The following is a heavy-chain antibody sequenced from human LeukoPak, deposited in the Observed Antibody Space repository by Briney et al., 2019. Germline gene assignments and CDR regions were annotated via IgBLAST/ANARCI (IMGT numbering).Heavy chain of an antibody. J-gene: IGHJ4*02. CDR2: INQGGSEK. Sequence: GGSLRLSCAASGFRFSDYWMNWVRQAPGKGLEWVASINQGGSEKNYVDSLRGRFTISRDNAKNSLYLQMSSLRVVDTAVYYCARDGVAAGLYFDSWGQGTLVTVSS. V-gene: IGHV3-7*03. CDR1: GFRFSDYW. CDR3: ARDGVAAGLYFDS. D-gene: IGHD2-15*01.